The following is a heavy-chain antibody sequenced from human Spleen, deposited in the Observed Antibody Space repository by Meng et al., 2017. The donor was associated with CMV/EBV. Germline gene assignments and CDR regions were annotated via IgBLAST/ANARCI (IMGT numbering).Heavy chain of an antibody. Sequence: GESLKISCAASGFTFSSYAMSWVRQAPGKGLEWVSLISDSGDSPYYTDSVKGRFIISRDNSKNMVYLQMKSLRADDTAIYYCAKTLNGYGGEDSWGQGTLVTVSS. D-gene: IGHD5-18*01. CDR3: AKTLNGYGGEDS. CDR1: GFTFSSYA. CDR2: ISDSGDSP. V-gene: IGHV3-23*01. J-gene: IGHJ4*02.